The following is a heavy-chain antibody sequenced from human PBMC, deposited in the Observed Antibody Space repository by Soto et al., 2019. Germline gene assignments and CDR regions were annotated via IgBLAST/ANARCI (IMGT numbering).Heavy chain of an antibody. V-gene: IGHV1-8*01. CDR3: ARSHSSGWYQSPNQNNITYYGMDV. J-gene: IGHJ6*02. Sequence: ASVKVSCKASGYTFTSYDINWVRHATGRGHEWMGWMNPNNGNTGYAQNFQGRVTMTRNTAISTAYMILSSLGSEDTAVYYCARSHSSGWYQSPNQNNITYYGMDVWGQGTTVTVSS. D-gene: IGHD6-19*01. CDR2: MNPNNGNT. CDR1: GYTFTSYD.